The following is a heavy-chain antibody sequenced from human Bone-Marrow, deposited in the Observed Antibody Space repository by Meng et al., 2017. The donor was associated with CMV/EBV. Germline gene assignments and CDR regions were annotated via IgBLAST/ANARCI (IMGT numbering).Heavy chain of an antibody. CDR1: GGTFSSYA. D-gene: IGHD2-15*01. J-gene: IGHJ6*02. CDR3: ARDGNVVVVAATDYYYYGMDV. V-gene: IGHV1-2*02. Sequence: ASVKVSCKASGGTFSSYAISWVRQAPGQGLEWMGWINPNSGGTNYAQKFQGRVTMTRDTSISTAYMELSRLRSDDTAVYYCARDGNVVVVAATDYYYYGMDVWGQGTTVTVSS. CDR2: INPNSGGT.